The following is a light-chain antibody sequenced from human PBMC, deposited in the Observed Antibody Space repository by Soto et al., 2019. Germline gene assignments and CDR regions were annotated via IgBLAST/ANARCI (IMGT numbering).Light chain of an antibody. J-gene: IGLJ1*01. CDR1: SSNIGAGYD. V-gene: IGLV1-40*01. CDR3: CSYAGSTTYV. Sequence: QAVVTQPPSVSGAPGQRITISCTGSSSNIGAGYDVHWYVQHPGTAPKLLVYGNRHRPSGVPDRFSGSKSGTSASLAITGLQAEDEADYYCCSYAGSTTYVFGTGTKVTVL. CDR2: GNR.